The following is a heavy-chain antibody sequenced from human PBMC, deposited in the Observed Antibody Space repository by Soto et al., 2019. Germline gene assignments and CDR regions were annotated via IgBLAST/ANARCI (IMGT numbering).Heavy chain of an antibody. J-gene: IGHJ3*02. CDR3: ARDPYYNILTGDDDAFDI. CDR2: IWYDGSNK. CDR1: GFTFSSYG. Sequence: GGSLRLSCAASGFTFSSYGMHWVRQAPGKGLEWVAVIWYDGSNKYYADSVKGRFTISRDNSKKTPYLQMKSLRAEDTAVYYFARDPYYNILTGDDDAFDIWGQGTMVTVSS. D-gene: IGHD3-9*01. V-gene: IGHV3-33*01.